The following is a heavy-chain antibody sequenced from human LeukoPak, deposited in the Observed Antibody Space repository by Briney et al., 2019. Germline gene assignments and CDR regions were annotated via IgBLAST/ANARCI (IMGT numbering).Heavy chain of an antibody. D-gene: IGHD3-10*01. V-gene: IGHV4-59*04. J-gene: IGHJ6*02. CDR3: ARLHGEQIGRITMVRGSYGMDV. Sequence: PSETLSLTCTVSGGSINSYYWSWIRQPPGKGLEWIGYIYYSGSTYYNPSLKSRVTISVDTSKNQFSLKLSSVTAADTAVYYCARLHGEQIGRITMVRGSYGMDVWGQGTTVTVSS. CDR1: GGSINSYY. CDR2: IYYSGST.